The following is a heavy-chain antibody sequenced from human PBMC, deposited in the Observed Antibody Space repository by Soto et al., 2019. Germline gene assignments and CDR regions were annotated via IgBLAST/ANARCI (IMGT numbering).Heavy chain of an antibody. J-gene: IGHJ6*02. V-gene: IGHV3-74*03. CDR1: GFDFSNSW. D-gene: IGHD4-17*01. CDR2: INSDGSST. CDR3: ARDKSYALAV. Sequence: EVQLVESGGGFVQPGGSLRLSCAASGFDFSNSWMHGVRQVPGKGLVWVSHINSDGSSTTYADSVKGRFTISRDNARTTVYLQLDSLRVEDTAVYYCARDKSYALAVWGQGATVTVSS.